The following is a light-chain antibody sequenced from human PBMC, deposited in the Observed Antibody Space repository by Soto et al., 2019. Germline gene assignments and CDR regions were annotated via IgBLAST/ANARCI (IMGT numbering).Light chain of an antibody. J-gene: IGKJ1*01. CDR1: QSVSSN. V-gene: IGKV3-15*01. Sequence: EIVMTQSPVTLSVSRGERATLSCRASQSVSSNNLAWYQQKPGQAPRLLIYGASTRAFGIPARFSGSGSGTEFTLTISSLQSEDFAVYYCQQHNDWTFGQGTKVEI. CDR3: QQHNDWT. CDR2: GAS.